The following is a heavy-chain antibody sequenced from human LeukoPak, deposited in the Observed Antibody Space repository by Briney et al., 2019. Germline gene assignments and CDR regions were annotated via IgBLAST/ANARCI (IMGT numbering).Heavy chain of an antibody. CDR3: ARDWDTKGYYYYYMDV. CDR1: GDSVSNGDAY. CDR2: IYTSGST. Sequence: SETLSLTCSVSGDSVSNGDAYWSWIRQPAGKGLEWIGRIYTSGSTNYNPSLKSRVTMSVDTSKNQFSLKLSSVTAADTAVYYCARDWDTKGYYYYYMDVWGKGTTVTVSS. J-gene: IGHJ6*03. D-gene: IGHD1-26*01. V-gene: IGHV4-61*02.